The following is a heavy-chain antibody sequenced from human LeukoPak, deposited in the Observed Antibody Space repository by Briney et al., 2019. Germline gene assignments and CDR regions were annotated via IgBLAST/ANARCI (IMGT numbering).Heavy chain of an antibody. D-gene: IGHD1-26*01. CDR1: GFTFTSSA. CDR2: IVVGSGNT. Sequence: SVKVSCKASGFTFTSSAMHWVRQARGQRLEWIGWIVVGSGNTNYAQKFQERVTITRDMSTSTAYMELSSLRSEDTAVYYCAAAPIVGATTSPDYWGQGTLVTVSS. CDR3: AAAPIVGATTSPDY. J-gene: IGHJ4*02. V-gene: IGHV1-58*02.